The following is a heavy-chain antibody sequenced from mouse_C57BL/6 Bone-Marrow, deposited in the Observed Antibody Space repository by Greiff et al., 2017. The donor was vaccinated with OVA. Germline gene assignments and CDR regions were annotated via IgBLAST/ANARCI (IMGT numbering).Heavy chain of an antibody. J-gene: IGHJ2*01. D-gene: IGHD1-1*01. CDR2: INPNCGTT. CDR3: ARWGYGSNYFDD. CDR1: GYSFTDYN. V-gene: IGHV1-39*01. Sequence: EVQLQQSGPELVKPGASVKISCKASGYSFTDYNMNWVKQSNGKRLEWIGVINPNCGTTSYHPKFKGKATLTVAQSSSTAYMQLNSLTSEDSAVYYCARWGYGSNYFDDWGKGTTLTVSS.